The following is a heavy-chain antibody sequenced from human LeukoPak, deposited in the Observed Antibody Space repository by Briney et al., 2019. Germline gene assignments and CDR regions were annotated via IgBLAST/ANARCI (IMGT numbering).Heavy chain of an antibody. V-gene: IGHV3-21*01. CDR1: GFPFSDYS. CDR2: ISGSNSFM. D-gene: IGHD1-1*01. Sequence: PGGSLRLSCAASGFPFSDYSMNWVRQAPGKGLEWVSFISGSNSFMYYADSVKGRFTISRDNAKNSLYLQMNSLRAEDTAVYYCARKERGNWFDPWGQGTLVTVSS. J-gene: IGHJ5*02. CDR3: ARKERGNWFDP.